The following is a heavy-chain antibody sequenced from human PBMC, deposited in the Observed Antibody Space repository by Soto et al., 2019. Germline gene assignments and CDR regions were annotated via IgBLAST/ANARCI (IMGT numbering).Heavy chain of an antibody. J-gene: IGHJ5*02. CDR3: ARVIPGVEAWLDP. CDR1: GYAFTNFG. CDR2: ISAYTDTT. V-gene: IGHV1-18*01. Sequence: ASVKVSCKASGYAFTNFGVTWVRRAPGQGLEWMGWISAYTDTTNYAQKFQGRVTMTIDTSKSTAYMDLRSLTSDDTAVYYCARVIPGVEAWLDPWGQGTLVTVSS. D-gene: IGHD2-2*01.